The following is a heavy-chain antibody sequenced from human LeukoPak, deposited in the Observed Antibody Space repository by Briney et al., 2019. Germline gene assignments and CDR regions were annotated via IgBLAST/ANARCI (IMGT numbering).Heavy chain of an antibody. CDR1: GGSISSSRYY. CDR2: IYYSGST. CDR3: AGGPMIVVVITTYYFDC. D-gene: IGHD3-22*01. Sequence: SETLSLTCSVSGGSISSSRYYWGWIRQPPGKGLEWIGSIYYSGSTYYNPSLKSRVTISVDTSKNQFSLKLSSVTAADTAVYYCAGGPMIVVVITTYYFDCWGQGTLVTVSS. J-gene: IGHJ4*02. V-gene: IGHV4-39*07.